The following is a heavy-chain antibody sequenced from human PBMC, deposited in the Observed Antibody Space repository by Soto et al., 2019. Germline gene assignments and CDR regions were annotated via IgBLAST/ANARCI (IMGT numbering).Heavy chain of an antibody. D-gene: IGHD5-12*01. CDR3: ASQSSEWLLFAS. Sequence: EVQLVESGGGLVQPGGSLRLSCAASGFTFSSYSMNWVRQAPGKGLEWVSYISSSSSTIYYAGSVKGRFTISRDDAQNSLYLQMNSLGAEDTAVYYCASQSSEWLLFASWGQGTLVTVSS. CDR1: GFTFSSYS. J-gene: IGHJ4*02. V-gene: IGHV3-48*01. CDR2: ISSSSSTI.